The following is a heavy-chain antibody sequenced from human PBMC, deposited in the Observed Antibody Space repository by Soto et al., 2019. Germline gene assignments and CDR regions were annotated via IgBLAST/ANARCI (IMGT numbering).Heavy chain of an antibody. V-gene: IGHV3-21*01. J-gene: IGHJ4*02. CDR2: VSKSDYT. CDR3: AREDSIIITAVSDF. Sequence: PVGSLRLSCTVSGFPFNNYGINWVRQAPGKGLEWVSSVSKSDYTYYSDSVKGRFTISRDNAKNSVSLQMNTLRVEDTAVYYCAREDSIIITAVSDFWGQGTLVTVSS. D-gene: IGHD2-2*01. CDR1: GFPFNNYG.